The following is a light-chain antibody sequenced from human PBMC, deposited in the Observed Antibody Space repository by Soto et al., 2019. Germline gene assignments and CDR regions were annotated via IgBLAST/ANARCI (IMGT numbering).Light chain of an antibody. J-gene: IGLJ2*01. CDR2: LEGSGSY. Sequence: QPVLTQSSSASASLGSSVKLTCTLSSGHSSYIIAWHQQQPGKAPRYLMKLEGSGSYNKGSGVPDRFSGSSSGADRYLTISNLQSEDEADYYSEAWDTNTRVFGGGTKVTVL. V-gene: IGLV4-60*03. CDR1: SGHSSYI. CDR3: EAWDTNTRV.